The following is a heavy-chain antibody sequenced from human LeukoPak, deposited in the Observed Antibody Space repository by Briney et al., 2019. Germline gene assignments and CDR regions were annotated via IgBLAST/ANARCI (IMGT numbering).Heavy chain of an antibody. D-gene: IGHD6-19*01. V-gene: IGHV3-30-3*01. CDR2: ISYDGSNK. CDR1: GFTFSSYA. CDR3: ARDRYSSGWYHAFDI. J-gene: IGHJ3*02. Sequence: PGGSLRLSCAASGFTFSSYAMHWVRQAPGKGLEWVAVISYDGSNKYYADSVKGRFTISRDNSKNTLYLQMNSLRAEDTAVYYCARDRYSSGWYHAFDIWAKGQWSPSLQ.